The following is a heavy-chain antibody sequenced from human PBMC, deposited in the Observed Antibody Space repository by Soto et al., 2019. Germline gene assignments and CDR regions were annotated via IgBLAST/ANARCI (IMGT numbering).Heavy chain of an antibody. J-gene: IGHJ4*02. D-gene: IGHD2-21*01. CDR2: ISPKRTYR. V-gene: IGHV3-11*06. CDR3: VRGGGGGLFEH. CDR1: GFPFSDYY. Sequence: QVHLVESGGGLVKPGGSLRLSCPTSGFPFSDYYMSWIRQAPGKGLEWPSHISPKRTYRNYADSVKGRFTISRDNTKSSLFLQMYSLGVEDTAVYYCVRGGGGGLFEHWGQGVLVTVYS.